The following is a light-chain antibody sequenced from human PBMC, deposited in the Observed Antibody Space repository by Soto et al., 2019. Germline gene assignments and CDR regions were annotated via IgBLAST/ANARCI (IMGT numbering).Light chain of an antibody. CDR3: GTWDSSLIAGV. J-gene: IGLJ2*01. Sequence: QSVLTQPPSVSAAPGQNITISCSGSTSNIGNNYVSWYQHLPGTAPKLLIYDNNKRPSGIPDRFSGTKTGTSATLGITGLQTGDEADYYCGTWDSSLIAGVFGGGTKVTVL. V-gene: IGLV1-51*01. CDR1: TSNIGNNY. CDR2: DNN.